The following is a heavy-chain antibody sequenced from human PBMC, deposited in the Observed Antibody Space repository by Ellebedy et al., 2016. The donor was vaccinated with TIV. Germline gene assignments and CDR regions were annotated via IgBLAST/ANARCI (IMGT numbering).Heavy chain of an antibody. J-gene: IGHJ4*02. V-gene: IGHV1-69*13. CDR1: GDTFSSYA. CDR2: IIPMFGTP. CDR3: ASRTRGSYALGH. Sequence: SVKVSXXVSGDTFSSYAISWVRQAPGQGLEWMGGIIPMFGTPNYAQKFQGRLTIIADESTTTLHMELNSLRSEDTAVYYCASRTRGSYALGHWGQGTQVTVSS. D-gene: IGHD3-16*01.